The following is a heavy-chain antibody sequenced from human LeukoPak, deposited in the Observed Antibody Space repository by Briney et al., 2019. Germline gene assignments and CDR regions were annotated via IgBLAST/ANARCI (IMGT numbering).Heavy chain of an antibody. CDR3: ARHSRTHPSYFDY. CDR2: IYYSGST. CDR1: GGSISSYY. Sequence: SETLSLTCTVSGGSISSYYWSWIRQPPGKGLEWIGYIYYSGSTNYNPSLKSRVTISVDTSKNQFSLKLSSVTAADTAVYYCARHSRTHPSYFDYWGQGALVTVSS. J-gene: IGHJ4*02. V-gene: IGHV4-59*01. D-gene: IGHD2-2*01.